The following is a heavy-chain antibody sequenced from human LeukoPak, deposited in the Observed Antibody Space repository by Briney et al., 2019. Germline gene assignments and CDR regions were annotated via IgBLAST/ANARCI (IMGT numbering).Heavy chain of an antibody. CDR3: ARMGPDSSSSDY. Sequence: ASVKVSCKASGYTFTGYYMHWVRQAPGQGLEWMGWINPSSGGTNYAQKFQGRVTMTRDTSISTAYMELSRLRSDDTAVYYCARMGPDSSSSDYWGQGTLVTVSS. CDR2: INPSSGGT. J-gene: IGHJ4*02. V-gene: IGHV1-2*02. CDR1: GYTFTGYY. D-gene: IGHD6-6*01.